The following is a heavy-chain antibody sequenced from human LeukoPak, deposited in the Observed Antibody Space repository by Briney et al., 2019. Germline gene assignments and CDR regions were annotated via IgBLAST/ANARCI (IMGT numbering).Heavy chain of an antibody. CDR1: GGSISRNSYY. Sequence: PSETLSLTCAVSGGSISRNSYYWGWIRQPPGKGLEWIGSIYYSGSTYYNPSLKSRVTISVDMSKNQFSLKLSSVTAADTAVYYCARGRSSGYYTEFDYWGQGTLVTVSS. J-gene: IGHJ4*02. CDR3: ARGRSSGYYTEFDY. CDR2: IYYSGST. V-gene: IGHV4-39*07. D-gene: IGHD3-22*01.